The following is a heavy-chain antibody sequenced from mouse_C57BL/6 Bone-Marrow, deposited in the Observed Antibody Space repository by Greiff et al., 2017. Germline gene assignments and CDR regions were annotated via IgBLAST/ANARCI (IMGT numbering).Heavy chain of an antibody. Sequence: VQLQQPGPELVKPGASVKISCKASGYAFSSSWMNWVKQRPGKGLEWIGRIYPGDGDTNYNGKFKGKATLTADKSSSTAYIQLSSRTSEDSAVYFCARGRDLYFDYWGKGTTLTVSS. CDR3: ARGRDLYFDY. CDR2: IYPGDGDT. CDR1: GYAFSSSW. V-gene: IGHV1-82*01. J-gene: IGHJ2*01.